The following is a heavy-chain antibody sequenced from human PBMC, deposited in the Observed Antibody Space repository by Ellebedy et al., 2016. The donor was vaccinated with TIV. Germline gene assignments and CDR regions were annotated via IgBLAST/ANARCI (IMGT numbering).Heavy chain of an antibody. V-gene: IGHV3-9*01. CDR2: ISWNSGSI. J-gene: IGHJ4*02. Sequence: SLKISXAASGFTFDDYAMHWVRQAPGKGLEWVSGISWNSGSIGYADSVKGRFTISRDNAKNSLYLQMNSLRAEDTALYYCAKDIYSSSWYVFDYWGQGTLVTVSS. CDR1: GFTFDDYA. D-gene: IGHD6-13*01. CDR3: AKDIYSSSWYVFDY.